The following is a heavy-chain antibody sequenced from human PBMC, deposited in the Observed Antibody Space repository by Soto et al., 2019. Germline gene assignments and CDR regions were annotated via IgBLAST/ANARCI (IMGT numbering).Heavy chain of an antibody. V-gene: IGHV4-39*01. CDR2: IYYSGST. J-gene: IGHJ4*02. Sequence: PSETLSLTCTVSGGSISSSSYYWGWIRQPSGKGLEWIGSIYYSGSTYYNPSLKSRVTISVDTSKNQFSLKLSSVTAADTAVYYCAKALYYYGSGSYYYFDYWGQGTLVTVSS. CDR1: GGSISSSSYY. CDR3: AKALYYYGSGSYYYFDY. D-gene: IGHD3-10*01.